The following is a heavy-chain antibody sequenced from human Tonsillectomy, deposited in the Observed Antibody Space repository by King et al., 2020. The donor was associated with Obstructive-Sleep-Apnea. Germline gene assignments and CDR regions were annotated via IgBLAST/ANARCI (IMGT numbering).Heavy chain of an antibody. D-gene: IGHD5/OR15-5a*01. CDR3: ARPLTPSTWYFDL. CDR1: GFTFSSYW. V-gene: IGHV3-74*01. Sequence: QLVQSGGGLVQPGGSLRLSCAASGFTFSSYWMHWGRQAPGKGLLLVSRINSDGSSTSYADPVKGRFTISKDNAKNTLYLQITSRRAEDTAVYYCARPLTPSTWYFDLWGRGTLVTVSS. CDR2: INSDGSST. J-gene: IGHJ2*01.